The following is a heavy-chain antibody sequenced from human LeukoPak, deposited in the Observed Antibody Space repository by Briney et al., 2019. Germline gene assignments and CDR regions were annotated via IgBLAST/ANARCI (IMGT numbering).Heavy chain of an antibody. D-gene: IGHD5-18*01. J-gene: IGHJ6*02. CDR3: AKERGSYDYYGMDV. V-gene: IGHV3-30*18. CDR2: ISYDGSNK. Sequence: GGSLRLSCAASGFTFSSYGMHWVRQAPGKGLEWVAVISYDGSNKYYADSVKGRFTISRDNSKNTLYLQMNSLRAEDTAVYCCAKERGSYDYYGMDVWGQRTTVTVSS. CDR1: GFTFSSYG.